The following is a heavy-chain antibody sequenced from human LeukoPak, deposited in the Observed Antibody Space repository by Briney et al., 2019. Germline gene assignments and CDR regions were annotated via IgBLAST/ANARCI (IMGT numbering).Heavy chain of an antibody. CDR2: IYYSGST. V-gene: IGHV4-59*08. D-gene: IGHD3-22*01. CDR1: GGSISGYY. CDR3: TRQVRYYDSSGYSDY. Sequence: PSETLSLTCTVSGGSISGYYWSWIRQPPGKGLEWIGYIYYSGSTNYNPSLKGRVTMSLATPKNQFSLKLSSVTAADTAVYYCTRQVRYYDSSGYSDYWGQGTLVTVSS. J-gene: IGHJ4*02.